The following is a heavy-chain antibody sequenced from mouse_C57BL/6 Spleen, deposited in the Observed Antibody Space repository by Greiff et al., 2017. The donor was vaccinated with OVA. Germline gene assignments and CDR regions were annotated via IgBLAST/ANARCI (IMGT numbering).Heavy chain of an antibody. CDR1: GYSFTGYY. D-gene: IGHD1-1*01. CDR2: INPSTGGT. CDR3: ARRDYGSSSYYFDY. V-gene: IGHV1-42*01. Sequence: VQLQQSGPELVKPGASVKISCKASGYSFTGYYMNWVKQSPEKSLEWIGEINPSTGGTTYNQKFKAKATLTVDKSSSTAYMQLKSLTSEDSAVYYCARRDYGSSSYYFDYWGQGTTRTVSS. J-gene: IGHJ2*01.